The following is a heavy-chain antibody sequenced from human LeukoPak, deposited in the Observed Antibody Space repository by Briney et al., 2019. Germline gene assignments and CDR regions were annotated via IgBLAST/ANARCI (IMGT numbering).Heavy chain of an antibody. J-gene: IGHJ1*01. CDR3: ASGPDYYDSSGYYTAEYFQH. Sequence: GGSLRLSCAASGFTVSSNYMSWVRQAPGKGLEWVSVIYSGGSTYYADSVKGRFTISRDNSKNTLYLQMNSLRAEDTAVYYCASGPDYYDSSGYYTAEYFQHWGQGTLVTVSS. CDR2: IYSGGST. V-gene: IGHV3-53*01. CDR1: GFTVSSNY. D-gene: IGHD3-22*01.